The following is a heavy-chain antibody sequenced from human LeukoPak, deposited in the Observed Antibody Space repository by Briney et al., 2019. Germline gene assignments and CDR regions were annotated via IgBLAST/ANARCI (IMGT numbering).Heavy chain of an antibody. D-gene: IGHD5-12*01. J-gene: IGHJ5*02. Sequence: GGSLRLSCAASGFIFSDYYMTWIRQAPGKGLEWVSYISNSGSGVYDGDPAKGRFTISRNNAKNSLYLQMNNLRVEDTAVYYCARDKHNSGWNRLDVWGQGILVTVAS. CDR1: GFIFSDYY. CDR3: ARDKHNSGWNRLDV. V-gene: IGHV3-11*01. CDR2: ISNSGSGV.